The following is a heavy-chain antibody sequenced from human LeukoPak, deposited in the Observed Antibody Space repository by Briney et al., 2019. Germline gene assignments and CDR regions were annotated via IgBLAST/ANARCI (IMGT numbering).Heavy chain of an antibody. D-gene: IGHD3-10*01. V-gene: IGHV3-53*01. CDR1: GFTFSSYS. CDR2: IYSGGST. Sequence: GGSLRLSCAASGFTFSSYSMNWVRQAPGKGLEWVSVIYSGGSTYYADSVKGRFTISRDNSKNTLYLQMNSLRAEDTAVYYCAREVQGVDYWGQGTLVTVSS. J-gene: IGHJ4*02. CDR3: AREVQGVDY.